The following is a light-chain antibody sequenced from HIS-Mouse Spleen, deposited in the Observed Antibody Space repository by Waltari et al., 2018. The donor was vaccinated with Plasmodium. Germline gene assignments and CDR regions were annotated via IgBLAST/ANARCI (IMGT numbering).Light chain of an antibody. CDR3: MIWPSNASGV. V-gene: IGLV5-37*01. J-gene: IGLJ3*02. Sequence: QPVLTQPPSSSASPGESARLTSTLPSDINVGSSHISWYQQKPGSPPRYLLYYYSDSDKGQGSGVPSRFSGSKDASANTGILLISGLQSEDEADYYCMIWPSNASGVFGGGTKLTVL. CDR1: SDINVGSSH. CDR2: YYSDSDK.